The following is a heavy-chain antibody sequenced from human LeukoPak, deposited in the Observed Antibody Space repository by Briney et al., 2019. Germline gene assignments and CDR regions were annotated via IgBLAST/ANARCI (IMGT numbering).Heavy chain of an antibody. CDR3: ARGKRAGYSSSWLHFDY. CDR2: IIPILGIA. V-gene: IGHV1-69*04. CDR1: GGTFSSYA. D-gene: IGHD6-13*01. J-gene: IGHJ4*02. Sequence: SVKVSCKASGGTFSSYAISWVRQAPGQGLEWMGRIIPILGIANYAQKFQGRVTITADKSTSTAYMELSSLRSEDTAVYYCARGKRAGYSSSWLHFDYWGQGTLVTVSP.